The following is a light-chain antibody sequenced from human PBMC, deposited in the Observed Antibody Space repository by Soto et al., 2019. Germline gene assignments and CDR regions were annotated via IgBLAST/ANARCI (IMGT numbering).Light chain of an antibody. V-gene: IGKV3-15*01. CDR2: GAS. CDR1: QSISSS. Sequence: EIVMTQSPTTLSMSPGERATLSCRASQSISSSLAWYQQKAGQVPRLLIYGASTRATGVPARFSGSGSGTDFTLTISSLQSEDFAVYYCQQYDNWWAFGQGTKVEIK. J-gene: IGKJ1*01. CDR3: QQYDNWWA.